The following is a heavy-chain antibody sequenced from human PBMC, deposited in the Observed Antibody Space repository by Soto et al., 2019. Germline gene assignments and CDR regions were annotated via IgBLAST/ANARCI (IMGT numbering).Heavy chain of an antibody. Sequence: ASVKVSCKASGYTFTSYGISWVRQAPGQGLEWMGWISAYNGNTNYAQKLQGRVTMTTDTSTSTAYMELRSLRSDDTAVYYCARDSIMVRGVISATHGMDVWGQGTTVTVSS. D-gene: IGHD3-10*01. CDR3: ARDSIMVRGVISATHGMDV. V-gene: IGHV1-18*01. J-gene: IGHJ6*02. CDR2: ISAYNGNT. CDR1: GYTFTSYG.